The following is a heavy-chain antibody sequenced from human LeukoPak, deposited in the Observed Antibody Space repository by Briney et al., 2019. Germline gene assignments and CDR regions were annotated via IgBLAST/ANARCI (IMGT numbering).Heavy chain of an antibody. Sequence: ASVKVSCKVCGYTLIELSVHWVRQAPGKALEWMGGFVPEDGETIYAQKFQGRVTMTEDTSTDTAFMELSSVRSEDTAVYYCATHYDILAAFYYFDYWGQGTLVTVSS. D-gene: IGHD3-9*01. CDR1: GYTLIELS. J-gene: IGHJ4*02. V-gene: IGHV1-24*01. CDR3: ATHYDILAAFYYFDY. CDR2: FVPEDGET.